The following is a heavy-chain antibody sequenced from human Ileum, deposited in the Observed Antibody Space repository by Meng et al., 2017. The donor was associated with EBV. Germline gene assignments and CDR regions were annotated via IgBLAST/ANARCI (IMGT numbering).Heavy chain of an antibody. CDR1: GGSISSYY. CDR2: IYYSGST. Sequence: QVRRQDSGPGLVKPSETLSLTCTVSGGSISSYYWSWIRQPPGKGLEWIGYIYYSGSTNYNPSLKSRVTISVDTSKNQFSLNLSSVTAADTAVYYCARGGWSLDYWGQGTLVTVSS. J-gene: IGHJ4*02. CDR3: ARGGWSLDY. D-gene: IGHD2-15*01. V-gene: IGHV4-59*08.